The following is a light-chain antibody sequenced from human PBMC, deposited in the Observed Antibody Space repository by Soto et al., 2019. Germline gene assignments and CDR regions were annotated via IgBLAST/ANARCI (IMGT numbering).Light chain of an antibody. CDR3: QSYDTSQSGWV. CDR2: GNT. CDR1: SSNIGAGYD. J-gene: IGLJ2*01. V-gene: IGLV1-40*01. Sequence: QSVLAQPPSVSGAPGQRVTISCTGSSSNIGAGYDVHWYRQLPGTAPKILIYGNTNRPSGVPDRFSGSKSGTSASLAITGLQAEDEADYYCQSYDTSQSGWVVGGGTKLTVL.